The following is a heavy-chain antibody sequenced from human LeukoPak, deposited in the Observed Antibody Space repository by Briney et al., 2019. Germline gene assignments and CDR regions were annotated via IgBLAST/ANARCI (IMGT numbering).Heavy chain of an antibody. CDR2: ISYDGSNK. V-gene: IGHV3-30*14. Sequence: GGSLRLSCAASGFTFSSYAMHWVRQAPGKGLEWVAVISYDGSNKYYADSVKGRFTISRDNSKNTLYLQMNSLRAEDTAVYYCAREERYHYGMDVWGQGTTVTVSS. CDR3: AREERYHYGMDV. CDR1: GFTFSSYA. J-gene: IGHJ6*02.